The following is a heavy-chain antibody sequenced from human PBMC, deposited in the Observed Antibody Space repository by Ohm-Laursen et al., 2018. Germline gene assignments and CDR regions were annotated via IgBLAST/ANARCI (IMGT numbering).Heavy chain of an antibody. D-gene: IGHD5-24*01. CDR1: GFTFSDYY. CDR2: ISSSGSTI. V-gene: IGHV3-11*01. J-gene: IGHJ3*02. Sequence: GSLRLSCAASGFTFSDYYMSWIRQAPGKGLEWVSYISSSGSTIYYADSVKGRFTISRDNAKNSLYLQMNSLRAEDTAVYYCARVEMATIIAFDIWGQGTMVTVSS. CDR3: ARVEMATIIAFDI.